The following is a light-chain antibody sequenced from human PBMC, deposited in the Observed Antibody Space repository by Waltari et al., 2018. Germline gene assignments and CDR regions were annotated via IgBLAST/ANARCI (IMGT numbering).Light chain of an antibody. J-gene: IGKJ4*01. Sequence: DIQMTQSPSSLSASVGDRVTITCQASHDLKKYLNWYQQKPGKAPKFLIYDASNLETGVPSRLSGSGSGTDVTFTISSLQPEDIATYYCQQYSNTPLTFGGGTRVEIK. V-gene: IGKV1-33*01. CDR2: DAS. CDR3: QQYSNTPLT. CDR1: HDLKKY.